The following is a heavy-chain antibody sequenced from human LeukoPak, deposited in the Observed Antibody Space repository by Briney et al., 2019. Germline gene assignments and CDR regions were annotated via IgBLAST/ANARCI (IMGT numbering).Heavy chain of an antibody. J-gene: IGHJ4*02. CDR3: ARDRGAPQDYYFDY. CDR2: ISSSSSYI. Sequence: GGSLRLSCAASGFTFSSCSMNWVRQAPGKGLEWVSSISSSSSYIYYADSVQGRFTISRDNAKNSLYLQMNSLRAEDTAVYYCARDRGAPQDYYFDYWGQGTLVTVSS. V-gene: IGHV3-21*01. CDR1: GFTFSSCS.